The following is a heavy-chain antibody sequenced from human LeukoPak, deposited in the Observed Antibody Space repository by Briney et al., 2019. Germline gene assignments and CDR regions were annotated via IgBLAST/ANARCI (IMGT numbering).Heavy chain of an antibody. CDR2: ISSSGSTI. CDR3: ARPLGTVPTGY. V-gene: IGHV3-48*03. CDR1: GFTFSSYE. D-gene: IGHD4-17*01. J-gene: IGHJ1*01. Sequence: GGSLRLSCAASGFTFSSYEMNWVRQAPGKGLEWVSYISSSGSTIYYADSVKGRFTISRDNAKNTLYLQMNSLRAEDTAVYYCARPLGTVPTGYWGQGTLVTVSS.